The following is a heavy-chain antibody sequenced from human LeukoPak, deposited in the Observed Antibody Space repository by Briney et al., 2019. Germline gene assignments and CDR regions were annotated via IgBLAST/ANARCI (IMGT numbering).Heavy chain of an antibody. Sequence: SETLSLTCTVSGYSISSGYYWGWIRQPPGKGLEWIGSIHHTGSTYYNPSLKSRVTMSVDTSKNQFSLKLSSVTAAHTAVYYCARLLRSGDPTYYFDYWGQGTLVTVSS. J-gene: IGHJ4*02. CDR3: ARLLRSGDPTYYFDY. CDR1: GYSISSGYY. D-gene: IGHD4-17*01. CDR2: IHHTGST. V-gene: IGHV4-38-2*02.